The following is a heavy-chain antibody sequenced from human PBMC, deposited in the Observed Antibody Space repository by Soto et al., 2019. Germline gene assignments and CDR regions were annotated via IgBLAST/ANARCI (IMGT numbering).Heavy chain of an antibody. CDR3: ARGRISTVVRGVLLNY. V-gene: IGHV4-34*01. Sequence: QVQLQQWGAGLLKPSETLSLTCAVYGGSFSGYYWSWIRQPPGKGLEWIGEINHSGSTNYNPSLTSRVTISVDTSKNQFTLKLSSVTAADTAVYYCARGRISTVVRGVLLNYWGQGTLVTVSS. CDR1: GGSFSGYY. CDR2: INHSGST. D-gene: IGHD3-10*01. J-gene: IGHJ4*02.